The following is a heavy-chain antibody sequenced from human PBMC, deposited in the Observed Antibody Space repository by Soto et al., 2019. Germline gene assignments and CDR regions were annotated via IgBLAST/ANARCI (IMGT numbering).Heavy chain of an antibody. CDR2: IYYSGST. CDR3: AREGYYGSGSYFPLTGYYYYGMDV. J-gene: IGHJ6*02. CDR1: GGSISSYY. D-gene: IGHD3-10*01. Sequence: SETLSLTCTVSGGSISSYYWSWIRRPPGKGLEWIGYIYYSGSTNYNPSLKSRVTISVDTSKNQFSLKLSSVTAADTAVYYCAREGYYGSGSYFPLTGYYYYGMDVWXQGTTVTVSS. V-gene: IGHV4-59*01.